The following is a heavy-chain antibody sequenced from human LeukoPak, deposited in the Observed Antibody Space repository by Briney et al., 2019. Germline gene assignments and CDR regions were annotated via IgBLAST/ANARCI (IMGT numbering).Heavy chain of an antibody. CDR2: INHSGST. CDR3: AARERYCSRTSCYEVRY. CDR1: GGSFSGYY. Sequence: SETLSLTCAVYGGSFSGYYWSWIRQPPGKGLEWIEAINHSGSTNYNPSLKSRVTISVDTSKNQFSLKLSSVTAADTAVYYCAARERYCSRTSCYEVRYWGQGTLVTVSS. J-gene: IGHJ4*02. D-gene: IGHD2-2*01. V-gene: IGHV4-34*01.